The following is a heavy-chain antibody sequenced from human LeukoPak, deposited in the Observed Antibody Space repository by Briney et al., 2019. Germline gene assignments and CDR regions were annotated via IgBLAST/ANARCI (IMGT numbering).Heavy chain of an antibody. CDR2: INPNSGDT. Sequence: ASVKVSCKASGYTITGYYIHWVRQAPGQGLEWMGWINPNSGDTNYAQKFQGRVTMTRDTSISTAYMELSRLRSDDTAVYYCARFLGYCSGGSCYFDYWGQGTLVTVSS. V-gene: IGHV1-2*02. J-gene: IGHJ4*02. CDR3: ARFLGYCSGGSCYFDY. D-gene: IGHD2-15*01. CDR1: GYTITGYY.